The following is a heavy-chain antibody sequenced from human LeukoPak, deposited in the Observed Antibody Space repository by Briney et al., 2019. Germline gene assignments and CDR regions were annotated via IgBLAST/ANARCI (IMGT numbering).Heavy chain of an antibody. CDR3: ARAALTTATILVFDY. CDR2: INPSGGST. Sequence: ASVKVSCKAFGYTFTSHYMHWVRQAPGQGLEWMGIINPSGGSTSYAQKFQGRVTMTRDTSTSTVYMELSSLRSEDTAVYYCARAALTTATILVFDYWGQGTLVTVSS. J-gene: IGHJ4*02. D-gene: IGHD5-12*01. CDR1: GYTFTSHY. V-gene: IGHV1-46*01.